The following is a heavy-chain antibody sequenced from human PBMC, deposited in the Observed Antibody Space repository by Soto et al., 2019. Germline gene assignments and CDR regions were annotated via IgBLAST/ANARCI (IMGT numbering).Heavy chain of an antibody. CDR2: IWYDGSNK. V-gene: IGHV3-33*01. D-gene: IGHD3-3*01. Sequence: QVQLVESGGGVVQPGRSLRLPCAASGFTFSNYGINWVRQAPGKGLEWVAVIWYDGSNKYYADSVKGRFTISRDNSKNTLYLQMNSLRAEDTAVYYCARWTVEGSPRYGMGGWGQGTTVTVSS. CDR1: GFTFSNYG. CDR3: ARWTVEGSPRYGMGG. J-gene: IGHJ6*02.